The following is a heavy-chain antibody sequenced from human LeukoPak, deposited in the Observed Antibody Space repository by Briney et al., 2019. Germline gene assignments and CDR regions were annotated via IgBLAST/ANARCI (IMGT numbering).Heavy chain of an antibody. CDR1: GGSFSGYY. V-gene: IGHV4-34*01. CDR3: ARLVTEYGDYATYYYYYMDV. J-gene: IGHJ6*03. Sequence: SETLSLTCAVYGGSFSGYYWSWIRQPPGKGLEWSGEINHSGSTNYNPSLKSRVTISVDTSKNQFSLKLSSVTAADTAVYYCARLVTEYGDYATYYYYYMDVWGKGTTVTISS. D-gene: IGHD4-17*01. CDR2: INHSGST.